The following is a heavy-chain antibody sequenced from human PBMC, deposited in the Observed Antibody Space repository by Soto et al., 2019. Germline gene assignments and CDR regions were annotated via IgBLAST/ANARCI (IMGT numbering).Heavy chain of an antibody. CDR1: GGSISSHY. D-gene: IGHD6-13*01. CDR3: ARGFRQQPFDL. J-gene: IGHJ4*02. Sequence: QVQLQESGPGLVKPSETLSLTCNVSGGSISSHYWNWIRQPPGKGLEWIGYIYYSGTSRYNPSLKSRVTISIETSNSQCSMKVSSLTAADTAVYYFARGFRQQPFDLWGQGTLVTVSS. V-gene: IGHV4-59*11. CDR2: IYYSGTS.